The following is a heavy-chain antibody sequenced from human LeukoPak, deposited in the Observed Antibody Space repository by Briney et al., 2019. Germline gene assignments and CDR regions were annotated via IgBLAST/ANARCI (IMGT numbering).Heavy chain of an antibody. CDR2: IIPIFGTA. D-gene: IGHD5-24*01. V-gene: IGHV1-69*01. CDR3: ARAPDGYINGDFDY. CDR1: GGTFSSYA. J-gene: IGHJ4*02. Sequence: ASVKVSCKASGGTFSSYAISWVRQAPGQGLEWMGGIIPIFGTANYAQKFQGRVTITADESTSTAYMELSSLRSEDTAVYHCARAPDGYINGDFDYWGQGTLVTVSS.